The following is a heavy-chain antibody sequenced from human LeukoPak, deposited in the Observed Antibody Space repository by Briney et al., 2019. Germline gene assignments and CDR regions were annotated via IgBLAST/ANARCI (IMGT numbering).Heavy chain of an antibody. CDR1: GFIFSDHW. CDR3: ARETVRSYLPLYYYYYGMDV. Sequence: GGSLRLSCAASGFIFSDHWMHWVRQAPGKGLVWLSRINNDGSSTIYADSVKGRFTISRDNSKNTLYLQMNSLRAEDTAVYYCARETVRSYLPLYYYYYGMDVWGQGTTVTVSS. D-gene: IGHD1-26*01. CDR2: INNDGSST. J-gene: IGHJ6*02. V-gene: IGHV3-74*01.